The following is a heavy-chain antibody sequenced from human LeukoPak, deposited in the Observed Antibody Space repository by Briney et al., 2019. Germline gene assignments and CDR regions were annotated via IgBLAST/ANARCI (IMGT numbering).Heavy chain of an antibody. J-gene: IGHJ4*02. D-gene: IGHD3-16*01. CDR3: ARVGGDYVWGSRQYYFDY. CDR2: VNLQGST. V-gene: IGHV4-4*02. CDR1: GGSISNTNW. Sequence: PSGTLSLTCGVSGGSISNTNWWTWFRQPPGKGLEWIGEVNLQGSTNYNPSLKSRVAISVDKSENHISLKLTSVTAADTAVYYCARVGGDYVWGSRQYYFDYWGQGTLVTVSS.